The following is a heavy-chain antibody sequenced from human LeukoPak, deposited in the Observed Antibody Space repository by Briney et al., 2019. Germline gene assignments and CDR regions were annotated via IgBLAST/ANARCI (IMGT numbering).Heavy chain of an antibody. D-gene: IGHD5-24*01. Sequence: SETLSLTCTVSGGSISSYYWSWIRQPLGKGLEWIGYIYTSGSTNYNPSLKSRVTISVDTSKNQFSLKLSSGTAADTAVYYCARHGLGDGYNDYWGQGTLVTVSS. CDR1: GGSISSYY. CDR2: IYTSGST. V-gene: IGHV4-4*09. J-gene: IGHJ4*02. CDR3: ARHGLGDGYNDY.